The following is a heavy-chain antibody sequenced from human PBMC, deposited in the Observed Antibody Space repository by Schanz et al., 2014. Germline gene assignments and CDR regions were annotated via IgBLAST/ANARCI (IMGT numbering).Heavy chain of an antibody. Sequence: QVQLVQSGAEMKKPGASVKVSCKASGYTFTGYYMHWVRQAPGQGLEWMGWINPDSGGTNYAQKFQGRVTMTRDMSINTAYMELSRLRSDDSAVYYCASDFWSGYSHYYYGLDVWGQGTTVTVSS. CDR2: INPDSGGT. CDR1: GYTFTGYY. CDR3: ASDFWSGYSHYYYGLDV. V-gene: IGHV1-2*02. D-gene: IGHD3-3*01. J-gene: IGHJ6*02.